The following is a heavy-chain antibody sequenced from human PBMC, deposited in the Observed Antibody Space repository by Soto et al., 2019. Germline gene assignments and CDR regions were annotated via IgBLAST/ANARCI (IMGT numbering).Heavy chain of an antibody. CDR1: GFTVSSNY. Sequence: EVQLVESGGGLVQPGGSLRLSCAASGFTVSSNYMSWVRQAPGKGLEWVSVIYSGGSTYYADSVKGRFTISRDNSKNTLYLQMNSLRAEDTAVYYCARDSGRYFARAPPDYWGQGTLVTVSS. CDR3: ARDSGRYFARAPPDY. D-gene: IGHD3-9*01. CDR2: IYSGGST. V-gene: IGHV3-66*01. J-gene: IGHJ4*02.